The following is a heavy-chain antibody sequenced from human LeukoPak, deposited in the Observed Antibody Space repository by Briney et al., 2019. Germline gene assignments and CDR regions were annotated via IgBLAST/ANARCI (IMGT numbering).Heavy chain of an antibody. CDR1: GGSISSYD. J-gene: IGHJ3*02. CDR3: AREIGASGSYFDAFDI. D-gene: IGHD1-26*01. CDR2: IYYSGST. Sequence: SETLSLTCTVSGGSISSYDWSWIRQPPGKGLECIGYIYYSGSTNYNPSLKSRVTISVDTSKNQFSLKLSSVTAADTAVYYCAREIGASGSYFDAFDIWGQGTMVTVSS. V-gene: IGHV4-59*01.